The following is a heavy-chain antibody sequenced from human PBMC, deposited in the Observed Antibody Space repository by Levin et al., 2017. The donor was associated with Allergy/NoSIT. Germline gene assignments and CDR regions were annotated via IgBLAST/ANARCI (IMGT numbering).Heavy chain of an antibody. CDR3: ARDSPIVGYSYYDYGLDV. Sequence: SCAASGFSFSNDWMSWVRQAPGKGLEWVANIKQDGSEKYYVDSVKGRFTISRDNAKNSLFLQTNSLRAEDTAMYYCARDSPIVGYSYYDYGLDVWGQGTTVTVSS. J-gene: IGHJ6*02. CDR1: GFSFSNDW. CDR2: IKQDGSEK. D-gene: IGHD3-16*02. V-gene: IGHV3-7*01.